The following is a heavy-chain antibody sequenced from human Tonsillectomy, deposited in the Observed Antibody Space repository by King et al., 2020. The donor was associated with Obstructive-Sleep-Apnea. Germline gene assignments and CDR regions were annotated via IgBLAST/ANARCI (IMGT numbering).Heavy chain of an antibody. CDR3: ARHVSGNYDLLTGYYGRYGMDV. CDR2: IYPADSDT. D-gene: IGHD3-9*01. J-gene: IGHJ6*02. CDR1: GYSFTSYW. Sequence: VQLVQSGAEVKKPGQSLKISCEGSGYSFTSYWIGWVRQMPGKGLEWMGIIYPADSDTRYSPSFHGQVTMSADRSIRTAYLQWSSLKASDTATYYCARHVSGNYDLLTGYYGRYGMDVWGQGTTVTVSS. V-gene: IGHV5-51*01.